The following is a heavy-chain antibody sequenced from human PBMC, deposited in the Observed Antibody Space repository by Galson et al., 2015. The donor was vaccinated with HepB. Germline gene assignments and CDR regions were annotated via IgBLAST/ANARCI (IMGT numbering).Heavy chain of an antibody. CDR3: ARGSIFDYDYVWGSYRYPYYFDY. J-gene: IGHJ4*02. CDR1: GFTFSSYS. CDR2: ISSSSSTI. D-gene: IGHD3-16*02. Sequence: LRLSCAASGFTFSSYSMNWVRQAPGKGLEWVSYISSSSSTIYYADSVKGRFTISRDNAKNSLYLQMNSLRDEDTAVYYCARGSIFDYDYVWGSYRYPYYFDYWGQGTLVTVSS. V-gene: IGHV3-48*02.